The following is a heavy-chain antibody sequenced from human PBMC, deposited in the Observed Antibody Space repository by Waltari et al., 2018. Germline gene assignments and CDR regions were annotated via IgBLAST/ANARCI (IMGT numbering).Heavy chain of an antibody. CDR3: ARDCSGGSCYDY. Sequence: QVQLQESGPGLVKPSETLSLTCTVSGGSISSHYWSWIRQPPGTGLEWFGYIYYSGSTNYNPALKSRVTISVDTSKNQFSLKLSSVTAADTAVYYCARDCSGGSCYDYWGQGTLVTVSS. V-gene: IGHV4-59*11. CDR2: IYYSGST. D-gene: IGHD2-15*01. J-gene: IGHJ4*02. CDR1: GGSISSHY.